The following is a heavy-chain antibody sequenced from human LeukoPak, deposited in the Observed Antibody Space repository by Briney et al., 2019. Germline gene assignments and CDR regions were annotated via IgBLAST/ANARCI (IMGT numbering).Heavy chain of an antibody. J-gene: IGHJ6*02. Sequence: SETLSLTCAVYGGSFSGYYWSWIRQPPGKGLEWIGEINHSGSTNCNPSLKSRVTISVDTSKNQFSLKLSSVTAADTAVYYCARRAVDTAMVGYYYGMDVWGQGTTVTVSS. CDR3: ARRAVDTAMVGYYYGMDV. CDR1: GGSFSGYY. CDR2: INHSGST. V-gene: IGHV4-34*01. D-gene: IGHD5-18*01.